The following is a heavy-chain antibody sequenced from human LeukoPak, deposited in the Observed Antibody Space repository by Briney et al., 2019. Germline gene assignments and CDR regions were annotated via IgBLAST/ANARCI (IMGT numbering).Heavy chain of an antibody. CDR1: GYSFTSYW. D-gene: IGHD4-17*01. V-gene: IGHV5-51*01. Sequence: GESLKISCKGSGYSFTSYWIGWVRQMPGKGLEWMGIIYPGDSDTRYSPSFQGQVTISADKSISTAYLQWSSLKASDTAMYYCARPPVGTVTTRGVVEDYWGQGTLVTVSS. CDR2: IYPGDSDT. CDR3: ARPPVGTVTTRGVVEDY. J-gene: IGHJ4*02.